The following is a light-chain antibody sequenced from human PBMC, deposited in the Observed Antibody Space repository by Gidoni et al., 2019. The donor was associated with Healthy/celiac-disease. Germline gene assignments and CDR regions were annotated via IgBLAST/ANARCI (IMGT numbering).Light chain of an antibody. V-gene: IGKV1-39*01. J-gene: IGKJ5*01. CDR1: QSISSY. CDR2: AAS. Sequence: DIQLTPSPSSLSASVGDRVTITCRASQSISSYLNWYQQKPGKAPKLLIYAASSLQSGVPSRFSGSGSGTDVTLTISSLQPEDFATYYCQQSYSTPITFGQGTRLEIK. CDR3: QQSYSTPIT.